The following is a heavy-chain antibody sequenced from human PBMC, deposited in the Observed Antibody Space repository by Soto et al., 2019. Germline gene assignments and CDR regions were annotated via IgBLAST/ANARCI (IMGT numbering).Heavy chain of an antibody. CDR1: GYTFTSYD. Sequence: ASVKVSCKASGYTFTSYDINWVRQATGQGLEWMGWMNPNSGNTGYAQKFQGRVTMTRNTSISTAYMELSSLRSEDTAVYYCAGGQGDYYGMDVWGQGTTVTSP. CDR3: AGGQGDYYGMDV. J-gene: IGHJ6*02. CDR2: MNPNSGNT. V-gene: IGHV1-8*01.